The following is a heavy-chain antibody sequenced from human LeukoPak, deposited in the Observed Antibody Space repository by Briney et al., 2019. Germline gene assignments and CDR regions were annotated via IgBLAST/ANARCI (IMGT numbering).Heavy chain of an antibody. CDR3: AKDRGSLDYYYMDV. Sequence: GGSLRLSRAPSGFTFDDYAMHWVRPAPGKGLEWVSGISWNSGSIGYADSVKGRFTISRDNAKNSLYLQMNSLRAEDTALYYCAKDRGSLDYYYMDVWGKGTTVTVSS. CDR1: GFTFDDYA. CDR2: ISWNSGSI. J-gene: IGHJ6*03. D-gene: IGHD3-10*01. V-gene: IGHV3-9*01.